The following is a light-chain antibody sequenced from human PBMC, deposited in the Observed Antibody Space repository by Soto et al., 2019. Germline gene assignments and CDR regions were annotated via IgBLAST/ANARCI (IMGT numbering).Light chain of an antibody. CDR1: SSDVGTYNY. CDR3: CSYAGSYTLGV. CDR2: DVS. V-gene: IGLV2-11*01. Sequence: QSALTQPRSVSGSPGQSVTLSCTGASSDVGTYNYVSWYQQHPGKAPKLMIYDVSKRPSGVPDRFSGSKSGNTASLTSSGLQAEDEADYYCCSYAGSYTLGVFGGGTKVTGL. J-gene: IGLJ3*02.